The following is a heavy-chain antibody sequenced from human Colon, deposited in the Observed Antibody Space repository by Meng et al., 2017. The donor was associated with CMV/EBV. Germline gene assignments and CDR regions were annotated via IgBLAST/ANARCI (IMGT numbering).Heavy chain of an antibody. V-gene: IGHV1-69*04. CDR2: YISIEDRA. J-gene: IGHJ4*02. CDR1: GGTFINYV. D-gene: IGHD3-10*01. CDR3: ARGPRGFGEYYLDS. Sequence: SVKVSCKSSGGTFINYVIDWVRQAPGQGLEWMGRYISIEDRAKSAQKFQDRLTITADKSASTAHLELSSLRSDDTAIYYCARGPRGFGEYYLDSWGPGMEVTVSS.